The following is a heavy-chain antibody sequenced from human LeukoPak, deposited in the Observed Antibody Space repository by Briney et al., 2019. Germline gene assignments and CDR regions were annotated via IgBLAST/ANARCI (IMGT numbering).Heavy chain of an antibody. CDR3: ARGSVADTAMVESLLWFDP. CDR2: IYYSGST. Sequence: SETLSLTCTVSGGSISSYYWSWIRQPPGKGLEWIGYIYYSGSTNYNPSLKSRVTISVDTSKNQFSLKLSSVTAADTAVYYCARGSVADTAMVESLLWFDPWGQGTLVTVSS. V-gene: IGHV4-59*01. J-gene: IGHJ5*02. CDR1: GGSISSYY. D-gene: IGHD5-18*01.